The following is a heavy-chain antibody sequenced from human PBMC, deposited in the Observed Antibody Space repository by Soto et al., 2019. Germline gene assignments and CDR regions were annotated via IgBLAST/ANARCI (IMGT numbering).Heavy chain of an antibody. CDR1: GGSISSYY. D-gene: IGHD3-22*01. Sequence: SLGTLSLPCTVSGGSISSYYLGWVRQPPGKGLEWIGYVYFSGSTNYNPSLQSRVTLSVDASKNQFSLKLSSVTAADTAVYYCARGGQDTYGYFYDYWGQGTLVTVSS. CDR3: ARGGQDTYGYFYDY. J-gene: IGHJ4*02. CDR2: VYFSGST. V-gene: IGHV4-59*01.